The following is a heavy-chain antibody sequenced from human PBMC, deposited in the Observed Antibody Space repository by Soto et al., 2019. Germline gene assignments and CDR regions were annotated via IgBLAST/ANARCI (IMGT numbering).Heavy chain of an antibody. CDR3: AKVFVLVPAARKYYYYGMDV. CDR1: GFTFSSYG. CDR2: ISYDGSNK. Sequence: QVQLVESGGGVVQPGRSLRLSCAASGFTFSSYGMHWVRQAPGKGLEWVAVISYDGSNKYYADSVKGRFTISRDNSKNTLYLQMNSLRAEDTAVYYCAKVFVLVPAARKYYYYGMDVWGQGTTVTVSS. D-gene: IGHD2-2*01. J-gene: IGHJ6*02. V-gene: IGHV3-30*18.